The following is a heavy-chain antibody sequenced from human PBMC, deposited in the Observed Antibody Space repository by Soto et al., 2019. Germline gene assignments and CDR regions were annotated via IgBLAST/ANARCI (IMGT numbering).Heavy chain of an antibody. CDR3: ARGLRAVARFDP. CDR2: INHSGST. V-gene: IGHV4-34*01. D-gene: IGHD6-19*01. CDR1: GGSFSGYY. Sequence: SETLSLTCAVYGGSFSGYYWSWIRQPPGKGLEWIGEINHSGSTNYNPSLKSRVTISVDTSKNQFSLKLSSVTAADTAVYYCARGLRAVARFDPWGQGTLVTSPQ. J-gene: IGHJ5*02.